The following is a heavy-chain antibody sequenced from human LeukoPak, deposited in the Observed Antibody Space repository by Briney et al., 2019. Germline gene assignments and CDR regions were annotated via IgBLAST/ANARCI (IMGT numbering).Heavy chain of an antibody. Sequence: GGSLRLSCAASGFTFSSYGMHWVRQAPGKGLEWVAVISYDGSNKYYADSVKGRFTISRDNSKNTLYLQMNSLRAEDTAVYYCAESREIMVRGVIPLDYWGQGTLVTVSS. CDR1: GFTFSSYG. D-gene: IGHD3-10*01. CDR3: AESREIMVRGVIPLDY. V-gene: IGHV3-30*18. CDR2: ISYDGSNK. J-gene: IGHJ4*02.